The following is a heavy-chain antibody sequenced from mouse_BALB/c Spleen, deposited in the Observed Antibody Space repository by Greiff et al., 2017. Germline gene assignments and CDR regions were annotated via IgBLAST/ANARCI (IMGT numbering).Heavy chain of an antibody. Sequence: EVHLVESGGGLVKPGGSLKLSCAASGFTFSDYYMYWVRQTPEKRLEWVATISDGGSYTYYPDSVKGRFTISRDNAKNNLYLQMSSLKSEDTAMYYCARDRGSHAMDYWGQGTSVTVSS. CDR3: ARDRGSHAMDY. J-gene: IGHJ4*01. CDR2: ISDGGSYT. CDR1: GFTFSDYY. V-gene: IGHV5-4*02. D-gene: IGHD3-1*01.